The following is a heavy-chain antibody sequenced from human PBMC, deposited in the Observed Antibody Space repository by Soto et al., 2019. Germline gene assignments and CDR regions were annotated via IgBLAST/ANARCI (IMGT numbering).Heavy chain of an antibody. V-gene: IGHV3-48*02. CDR2: ITSSSSTI. D-gene: IGHD6-13*01. CDR3: ARTLAAAAYYYYYGMDV. CDR1: GFTFSSYT. Sequence: EVQLVESGGGLVQPGGSLRLSCAASGFTFSSYTMNWVRQAPGKGLEWVSYITSSSSTIYYAESVKGRFTISRDNAKNSLYLQMNSLRDEDTAVYYCARTLAAAAYYYYYGMDVWGQGTTVTVSS. J-gene: IGHJ6*02.